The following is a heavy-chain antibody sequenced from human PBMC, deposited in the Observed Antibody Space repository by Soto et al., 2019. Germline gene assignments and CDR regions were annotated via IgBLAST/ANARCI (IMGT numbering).Heavy chain of an antibody. CDR2: IYSGGST. Sequence: EVQLVESGGGLIQPGGSLRLSCAASGFTVSSNYMSWVRQAPGKGLEWVSVIYSGGSTYYTDSVKGRFTISRDNSKNTLYLQMNSLRAEDTAVYYCARDPRALAPRYGLDVWGQGTTVTVSS. J-gene: IGHJ6*02. CDR3: ARDPRALAPRYGLDV. CDR1: GFTVSSNY. V-gene: IGHV3-53*01.